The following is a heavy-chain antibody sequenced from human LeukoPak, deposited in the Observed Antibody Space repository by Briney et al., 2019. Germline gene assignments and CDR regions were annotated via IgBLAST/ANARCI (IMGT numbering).Heavy chain of an antibody. D-gene: IGHD3-22*01. J-gene: IGHJ4*02. CDR2: IRYDGSNK. V-gene: IGHV3-30*02. CDR1: GFTFSSYG. Sequence: GGSLRLSCAASGFTFSSYGMHWVRQAPGKGLEWVAFIRYDGSNKYYADSVKGRFTISRDNSKNTLYLQMNSLRAEDTAVYYCAGGAYYYDSSGTFDYWGQGTLVTVSS. CDR3: AGGAYYYDSSGTFDY.